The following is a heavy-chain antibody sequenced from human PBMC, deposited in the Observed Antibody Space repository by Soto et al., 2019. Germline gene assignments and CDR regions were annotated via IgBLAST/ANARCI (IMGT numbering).Heavy chain of an antibody. J-gene: IGHJ1*01. CDR2: IIPILGIA. CDR1: GGTFSSYT. V-gene: IGHV1-69*02. Sequence: QVQLVQSGAEVKKPGSSVKVSCKASGGTFSSYTISWVRQAPGQGLEWMGRIIPILGIANYAQKFQGRVTITADKSTTTAYMELISLRSEDTAVYYCAIPRQDIVVVPAAGAEYFQHWGQGILVTVSS. D-gene: IGHD2-2*01. CDR3: AIPRQDIVVVPAAGAEYFQH.